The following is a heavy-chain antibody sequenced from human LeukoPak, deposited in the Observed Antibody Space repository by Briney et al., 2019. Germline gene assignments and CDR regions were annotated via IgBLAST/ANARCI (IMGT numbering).Heavy chain of an antibody. D-gene: IGHD3-3*01. V-gene: IGHV3-30-3*01. CDR1: GFTFSSYA. Sequence: GRSLRLSCAASGFTFSSYAMHWVRQAPGKGLEWVAVISYDGSNKYYADSVKGRFTISRDNAKNSLYLQMNSLRAEDTAVYYCARRPGVVIIPRLDYYMDVWGKGTTVTVSS. CDR2: ISYDGSNK. J-gene: IGHJ6*03. CDR3: ARRPGVVIIPRLDYYMDV.